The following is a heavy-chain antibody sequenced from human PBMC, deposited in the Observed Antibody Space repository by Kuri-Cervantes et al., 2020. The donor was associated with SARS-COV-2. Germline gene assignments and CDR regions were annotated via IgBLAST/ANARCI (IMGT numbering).Heavy chain of an antibody. CDR1: GFSFTDYY. Sequence: GGSLRLSCETSGFSFTDYYVSWIRQIPGGGLEWLSFISGRSSFTNSADSVKGRFTISKDNAKTSVYLQMTSLRAEDTALYYCAKVGLSFDYWGQGTLVTVSS. J-gene: IGHJ4*02. CDR2: ISGRSSFT. CDR3: AKVGLSFDY. V-gene: IGHV3-11*06. D-gene: IGHD2/OR15-2a*01.